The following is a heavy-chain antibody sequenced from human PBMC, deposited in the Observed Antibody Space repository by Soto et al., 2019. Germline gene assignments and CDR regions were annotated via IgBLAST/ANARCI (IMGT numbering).Heavy chain of an antibody. CDR2: INGGTGQT. CDR3: ARGKGMEENYYYYGLDI. J-gene: IGHJ6*02. CDR1: GYTFTTHA. Sequence: QVQVVQSGAEVKKPGASVKISCKASGYTFTTHAMHWVRQAPGQSLGWMGWINGGTGQTKHSQRFQGRVNITRDTSASTAYMELSSLRSEDTAVYYCARGKGMEENYYYYGLDIWGQGTTVTVSS. D-gene: IGHD1-1*01. V-gene: IGHV1-3*01.